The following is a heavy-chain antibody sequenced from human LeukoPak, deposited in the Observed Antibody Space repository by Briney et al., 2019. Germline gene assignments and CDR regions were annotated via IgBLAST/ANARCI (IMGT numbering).Heavy chain of an antibody. V-gene: IGHV4-59*12. CDR2: IFYNGNT. J-gene: IGHJ4*02. CDR3: ARRVGTTVTTYFDF. Sequence: SETLSLTCTVSGGSISPYYWSWVRQPPGKGLEWIAYIFYNGNTNYNPSLKSRVTISLDTSKKQVSLKVSSVTAADTAVYYCARRVGTTVTTYFDFWGQGTLVTVSS. CDR1: GGSISPYY. D-gene: IGHD4-17*01.